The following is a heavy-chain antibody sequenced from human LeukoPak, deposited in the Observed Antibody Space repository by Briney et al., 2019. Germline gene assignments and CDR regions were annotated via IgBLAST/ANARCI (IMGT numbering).Heavy chain of an antibody. CDR3: ARGLKTIAVAGTVYFDY. Sequence: GGSLRLSCAASGFTFRCHWKHWVRPAPGKGVAWVSRINSDGSSTSYANSVKGRFTISRDNAKNTLCLQRNSLRAEDTAVYYCARGLKTIAVAGTVYFDYWGQGTLVTVSS. CDR2: INSDGSST. V-gene: IGHV3-74*01. J-gene: IGHJ4*02. CDR1: GFTFRCHW. D-gene: IGHD6-19*01.